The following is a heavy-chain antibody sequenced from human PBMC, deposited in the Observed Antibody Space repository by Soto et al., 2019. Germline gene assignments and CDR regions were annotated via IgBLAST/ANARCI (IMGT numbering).Heavy chain of an antibody. CDR2: IDPSDSYT. Sequence: EVQLVQSGAEVKKPGESLRISCKGSGYSFTSYWISWVRQMPGKGLEWMGRIDPSDSYTKYSPSFQGHVTISADKAISTAYLQWSSLKASDTAMYYCARLAMVRGVPTYGIDVWCQGTTVTVSS. CDR1: GYSFTSYW. V-gene: IGHV5-10-1*01. J-gene: IGHJ6*02. D-gene: IGHD3-10*01. CDR3: ARLAMVRGVPTYGIDV.